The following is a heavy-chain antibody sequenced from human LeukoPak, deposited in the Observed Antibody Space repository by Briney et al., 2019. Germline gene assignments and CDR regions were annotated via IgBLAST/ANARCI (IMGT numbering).Heavy chain of an antibody. CDR2: IYSGGST. Sequence: GGSLRLSCAASGFTVSSNHMSWVCQAPGKGLEWVSVIYSGGSTDYADSVKGRFTISRDNLKNTLYLQMNSLRAEDTAVYYCARGPAGYNWGQGTLVTFSS. J-gene: IGHJ4*02. D-gene: IGHD1-1*01. CDR1: GFTVSSNH. CDR3: ARGPAGYN. V-gene: IGHV3-53*01.